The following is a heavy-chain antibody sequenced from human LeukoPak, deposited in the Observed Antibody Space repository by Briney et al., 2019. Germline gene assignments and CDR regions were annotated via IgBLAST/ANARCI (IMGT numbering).Heavy chain of an antibody. CDR2: IYYSGST. CDR1: GGSITSGAYY. V-gene: IGHV4-31*03. Sequence: KTSQTLSLTCTVSGGSITSGAYYWTWIRQHPGKGLEWIGSIYYSGSTYYNPSPKSRVTISLDTSKNQFSLKLSSVTAADTAVYYCARHDSSLAARRPGTFDPWGQGTLVTVSS. D-gene: IGHD6-6*01. J-gene: IGHJ5*02. CDR3: ARHDSSLAARRPGTFDP.